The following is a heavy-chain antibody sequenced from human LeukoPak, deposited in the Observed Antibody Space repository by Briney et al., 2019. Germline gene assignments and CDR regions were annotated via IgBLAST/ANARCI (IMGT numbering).Heavy chain of an antibody. CDR1: GFTIGGFA. J-gene: IGHJ6*02. Sequence: GGSLRLSCAASGFTIGGFAMTWVRQAPGKGLEWVSSIGSDYKTHYSESVKGRFAISRDNSQSTVFLQMNSLRAEDTAVYYCARDLGGYGDYDVDGMDVWGQGTTVTVSS. CDR2: IGSDYKT. D-gene: IGHD4-17*01. CDR3: ARDLGGYGDYDVDGMDV. V-gene: IGHV3-23*01.